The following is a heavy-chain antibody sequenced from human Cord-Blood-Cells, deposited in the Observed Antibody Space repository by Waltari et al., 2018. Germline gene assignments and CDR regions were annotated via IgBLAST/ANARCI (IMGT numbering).Heavy chain of an antibody. Sequence: QVQLVQSGAEVKKPGASVKVSCKASGYTFTGYYMHWVRQAPGQGLEWMGWINPNSGGTNYAQKFQGRVTMTRDTSISTAYMELSRLRADDTAVYYCARVSGYCSGGSCYPNYWYFDLWGRGTLVTVSS. CDR1: GYTFTGYY. CDR3: ARVSGYCSGGSCYPNYWYFDL. CDR2: INPNSGGT. V-gene: IGHV1-2*02. J-gene: IGHJ2*01. D-gene: IGHD2-15*01.